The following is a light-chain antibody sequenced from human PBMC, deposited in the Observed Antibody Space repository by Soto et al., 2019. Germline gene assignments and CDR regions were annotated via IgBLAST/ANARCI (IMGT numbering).Light chain of an antibody. V-gene: IGKV3-20*01. CDR1: QSVSSGY. CDR2: GAS. CDR3: QQYGSSPVT. Sequence: EIVLTQSPGTLSLSPGERATLSCRASQSVSSGYLAWYQQKPGQAPRLLIYGASNRATGIPDRFSGSGSGTDFTLTISRLEPEAFAVYFCQQYGSSPVTFGQGTRLEIK. J-gene: IGKJ5*01.